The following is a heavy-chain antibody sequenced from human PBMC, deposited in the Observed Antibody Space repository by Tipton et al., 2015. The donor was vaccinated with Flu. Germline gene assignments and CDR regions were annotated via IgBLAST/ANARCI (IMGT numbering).Heavy chain of an antibody. D-gene: IGHD3-3*01. CDR3: ARVERGFFDL. J-gene: IGHJ2*01. CDR2: IYYSATA. Sequence: TLSLTCTVSGGSISTSHYYWAWIRQPPGKGLEWIGSIYYSATADYNPSLESRVTLSVDTSKNHFSLKMSSVTAADTAVYFCARVERGFFDLWGRGTLATVSS. CDR1: GGSISTSHYY. V-gene: IGHV4-39*07.